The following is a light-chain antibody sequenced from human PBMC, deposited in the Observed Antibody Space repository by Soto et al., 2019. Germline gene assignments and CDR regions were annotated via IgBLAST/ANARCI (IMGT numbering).Light chain of an antibody. CDR1: QSVSSSY. CDR3: QQRSNWPPGFT. J-gene: IGKJ3*01. CDR2: GAS. V-gene: IGKV3D-20*02. Sequence: EIVLTQSPGTLSLSPGERATLSCRASQSVSSSYLAWYQQKPGQAPRLLIYGASTRATGIPARFSGSGCGTEFTLTISSLEPQDFAVYYCQQRSNWPPGFTFGPGTKVDIK.